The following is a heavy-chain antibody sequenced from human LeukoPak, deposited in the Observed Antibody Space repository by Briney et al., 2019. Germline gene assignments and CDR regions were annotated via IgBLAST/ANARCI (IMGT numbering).Heavy chain of an antibody. CDR1: GFTYSHYG. CDR3: AKDAQRGFDYSNSLES. CDR2: IWSGGTEK. V-gene: IGHV3-33*06. D-gene: IGHD4-11*01. J-gene: IGHJ5*01. Sequence: GGSLTLSCAASGFTYSHYGMHWVRQVPGKGLEWVAVIWSGGTEKYYGDAVKGRFTISRDNSMKTLYLQMNSLRGDDTAVYYCAKDAQRGFDYSNSLESWGQGALVTVSS.